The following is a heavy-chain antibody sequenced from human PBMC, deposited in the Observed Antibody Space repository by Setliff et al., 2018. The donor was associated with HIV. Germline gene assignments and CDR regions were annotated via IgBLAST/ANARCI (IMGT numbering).Heavy chain of an antibody. V-gene: IGHV3-30*04. D-gene: IGHD5-12*01. CDR3: ARDQLNLRSYFYFGVDV. Sequence: GGSLRLSCAASGFTFSTHGIHWVRQAPGKGLEWVAVISYDGRREHYADSVKGRFTISRDNSRNTLDLHMTSLSAEDTAVYYCARDQLNLRSYFYFGVDVWGQGTTVTSP. J-gene: IGHJ6*02. CDR1: GFTFSTHG. CDR2: ISYDGRRE.